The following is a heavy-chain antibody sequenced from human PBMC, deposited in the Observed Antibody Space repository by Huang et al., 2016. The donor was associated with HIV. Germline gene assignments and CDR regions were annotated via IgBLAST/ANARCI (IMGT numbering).Heavy chain of an antibody. CDR1: RYNFAGYW. CDR3: ARRRRGGFDI. Sequence: EVQLVRSGAEVKRPGESLKCSGKGSRYNFAGYWIGWVRQMPGKGLEWMGSIYFDDSDARYRPSLQGQVTISADTSLYSSYLQWTSLRASDTAIFYCARRRRGGFDIWGQGTLVTVSS. D-gene: IGHD2-15*01. J-gene: IGHJ3*02. CDR2: IYFDDSDA. V-gene: IGHV5-51*03.